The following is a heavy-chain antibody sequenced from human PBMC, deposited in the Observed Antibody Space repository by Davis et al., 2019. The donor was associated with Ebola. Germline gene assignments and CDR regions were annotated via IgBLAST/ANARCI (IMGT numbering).Heavy chain of an antibody. CDR3: PRGGGSSKRTMGY. J-gene: IGHJ4*02. CDR2: INPNSGGT. CDR1: GYTFTSYY. D-gene: IGHD1-26*01. Sequence: AASVKVSCEASGYTFTSYYMHWVRQAPGQGREWMGWINPNSGGTNYAQKFQGWVTMTRDTSISTAYMNLRRLRSDDPAGYCRPRGGGSSKRTMGYWGQGTLVTVSS. V-gene: IGHV1-2*04.